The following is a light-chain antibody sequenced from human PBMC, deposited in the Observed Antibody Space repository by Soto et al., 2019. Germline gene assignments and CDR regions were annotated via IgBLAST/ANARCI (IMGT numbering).Light chain of an antibody. CDR3: SSYTSNNNVI. CDR2: GVS. V-gene: IGLV2-14*01. Sequence: QSVLTQPASVSGSPGQSITISCTGTSSDVGGYNYVSWYQQHPGNAPKPVISGVSNRPSGVSDRFSGSKSGNTASLTISGLQADDEADYYCSSYTSNNNVIFGGGTQLTVL. J-gene: IGLJ2*01. CDR1: SSDVGGYNY.